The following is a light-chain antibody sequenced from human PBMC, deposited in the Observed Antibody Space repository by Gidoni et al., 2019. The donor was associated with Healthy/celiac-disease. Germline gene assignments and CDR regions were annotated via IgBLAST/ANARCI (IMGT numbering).Light chain of an antibody. CDR2: GAS. CDR1: QSVSSSY. Sequence: IVLTQSPGTLSLSPGERATLSCRASQSVSSSYLAWYKQKPGQAPRLLIYGASSRATGIPDRFSGNGSGTDFTLTISRLEPEDFAVYYCQQYGSSTPVTFGQGTKLEIK. CDR3: QQYGSSTPVT. V-gene: IGKV3-20*01. J-gene: IGKJ2*01.